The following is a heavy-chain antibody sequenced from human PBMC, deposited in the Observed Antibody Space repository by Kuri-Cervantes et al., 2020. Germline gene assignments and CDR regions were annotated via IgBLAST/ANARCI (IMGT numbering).Heavy chain of an antibody. Sequence: KVSCKGSGYNFSSYWIGWVRQMPGGGLEWMGIIYPGDSDTRYSPSFQGQVTISADKSISTAYLQWSSLKASDTAMYYCARHGISSSWDNDYWGQGTLVTVSS. D-gene: IGHD6-13*01. CDR1: GYNFSSYW. J-gene: IGHJ4*02. V-gene: IGHV5-51*01. CDR3: ARHGISSSWDNDY. CDR2: IYPGDSDT.